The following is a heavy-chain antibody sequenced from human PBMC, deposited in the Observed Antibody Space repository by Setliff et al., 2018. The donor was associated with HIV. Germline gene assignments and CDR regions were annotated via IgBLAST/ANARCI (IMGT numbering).Heavy chain of an antibody. CDR3: ARDRIEVVVDGPHDVFDV. CDR1: GDSIGYYY. CDR2: IHTSGST. D-gene: IGHD2-15*01. J-gene: IGHJ3*01. Sequence: SETLSLTCTVSGDSIGYYYWSWIRQPAGRGLEWMGRIHTSGSTNYNPSLTSRVTLSVDTSKNQFFLKLTSLSAADTAVYYCARDRIEVVVDGPHDVFDVWGRGTTVSVS. V-gene: IGHV4-4*07.